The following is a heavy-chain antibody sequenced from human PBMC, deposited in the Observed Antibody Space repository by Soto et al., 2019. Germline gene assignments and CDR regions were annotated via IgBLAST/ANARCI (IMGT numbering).Heavy chain of an antibody. J-gene: IGHJ6*02. CDR1: GYTFTTYV. D-gene: IGHD3-3*01. V-gene: IGHV1-3*01. CDR3: ARVGHYYYGMDV. Sequence: QVQLVQSGAEVKKPGASVKVSCKASGYTFTTYVMHWVRQAPGQRLEWMGWINAGNDKTKYSQKFQGRVTITRDTSASTVYMELSSLSSEDTAVYYCARVGHYYYGMDVWGQGTTVTVSS. CDR2: INAGNDKT.